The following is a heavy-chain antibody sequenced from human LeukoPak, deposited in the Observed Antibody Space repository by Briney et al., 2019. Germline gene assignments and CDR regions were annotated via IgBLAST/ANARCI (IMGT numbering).Heavy chain of an antibody. J-gene: IGHJ4*02. D-gene: IGHD3-10*01. CDR2: ISGSGGST. CDR1: GFTFSSYA. CDR3: ARIAYGSGSYYNPPAYDY. Sequence: PGGSLRLSCAASGFTFSSYAMSWVRQAPGKGLEWVSAISGSGGSTYYADSVKGRFTISRDNSKNTLYLQMNSLRAEDTAVYYCARIAYGSGSYYNPPAYDYWGQGTLVTVSS. V-gene: IGHV3-23*01.